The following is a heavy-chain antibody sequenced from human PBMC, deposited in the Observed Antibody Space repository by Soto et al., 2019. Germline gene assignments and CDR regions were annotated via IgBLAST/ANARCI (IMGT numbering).Heavy chain of an antibody. Sequence: SETLSLTCTFSGVSISSGAYYWGWIRHHPRKGLECIGCIYYSDSTYYIPPLKSRVTISVDTSKNQFSLKLSSVTAADTALYYCARLNAGTTYYYYGMDVWGQGTTVTVS. D-gene: IGHD1-7*01. CDR1: GVSISSGAYY. J-gene: IGHJ6*02. CDR2: IYYSDST. CDR3: ARLNAGTTYYYYGMDV. V-gene: IGHV4-39*01.